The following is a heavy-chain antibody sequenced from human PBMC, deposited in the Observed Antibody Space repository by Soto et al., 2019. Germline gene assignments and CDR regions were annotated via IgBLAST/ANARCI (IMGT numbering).Heavy chain of an antibody. V-gene: IGHV1-69*13. CDR1: GGTFSSYA. Sequence: GASVKVSCKASGGTFSSYAISWVRQAPGQGLEWMGGIIPIFGTANYAQKFQGRVTITADESTSTAYMELSSLRSEDKAVYYCAREGSSSIWFAPGGKGTLVTVSS. CDR3: AREGSSSIWFAP. CDR2: IIPIFGTA. J-gene: IGHJ5*02. D-gene: IGHD6-6*01.